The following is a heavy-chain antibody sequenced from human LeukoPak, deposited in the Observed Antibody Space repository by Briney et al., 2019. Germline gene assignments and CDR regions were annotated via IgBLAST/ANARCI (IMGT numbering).Heavy chain of an antibody. CDR2: IYHSGST. CDR3: ARDTKYSSSGGFDY. J-gene: IGHJ4*02. Sequence: PSETLSLTCAVSGGSISSSDWWSWVRQPPGKGLEWIGEIYHSGSTYYNPSLKSRVTISVDTSKNQFSLKLSSVTAADTAVYYCARDTKYSSSGGFDYWGQGTLVTVSS. CDR1: GGSISSSDW. D-gene: IGHD6-6*01. V-gene: IGHV4-4*02.